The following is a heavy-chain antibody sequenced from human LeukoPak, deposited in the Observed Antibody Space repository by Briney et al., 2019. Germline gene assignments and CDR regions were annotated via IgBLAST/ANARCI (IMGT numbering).Heavy chain of an antibody. J-gene: IGHJ4*02. D-gene: IGHD6-19*01. CDR3: ARLGSSGWKDY. Sequence: SETLSLTCAVYGGSFSGYYWSWIRQPPGKGLEWIGEINHSGSTNYNPSLKSRVTISVDTSKNQFSLKLSSVTAADTAVYYCARLGSSGWKDYWGQGTLVTVSS. CDR1: GGSFSGYY. V-gene: IGHV4-34*01. CDR2: INHSGST.